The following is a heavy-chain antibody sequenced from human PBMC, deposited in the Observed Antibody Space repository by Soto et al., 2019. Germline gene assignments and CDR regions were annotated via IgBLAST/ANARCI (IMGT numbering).Heavy chain of an antibody. Sequence: QVQLVQSWAEVKKPGASVKVSCKASGYTFTSYDINWVRQATGQGLEWMGWMHPNSGNTGHAQTFQGRVTVTMNTTISTAYMERSSLRSEETAVYYCARERSGSSDYWCKGTLVTVSS. D-gene: IGHD1-26*01. J-gene: IGHJ4*02. CDR1: GYTFTSYD. CDR2: MHPNSGNT. CDR3: ARERSGSSDY. V-gene: IGHV1-8*01.